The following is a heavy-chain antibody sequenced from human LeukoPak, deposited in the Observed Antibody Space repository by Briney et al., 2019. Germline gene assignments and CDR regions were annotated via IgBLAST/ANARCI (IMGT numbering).Heavy chain of an antibody. Sequence: SQTLSLTCTVSGGSISNNNYYWSWIRQPPGKGLEWIGYIYHSETTYYNPSLKSRVTISLDTSKYQFSLQLNSVTAADSAVYYCARDNDFGDAFDFWGQGTMVSVSS. V-gene: IGHV4-30-2*01. J-gene: IGHJ3*01. CDR2: IYHSETT. D-gene: IGHD4-17*01. CDR1: GGSISNNNYY. CDR3: ARDNDFGDAFDF.